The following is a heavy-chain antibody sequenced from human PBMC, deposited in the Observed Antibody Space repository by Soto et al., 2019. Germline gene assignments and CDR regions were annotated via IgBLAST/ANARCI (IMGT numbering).Heavy chain of an antibody. CDR1: GFTFSSYA. J-gene: IGHJ4*02. D-gene: IGHD2-8*01. Sequence: GGSLIPSCAASGFTFSSYAMSWVRQAPGKGLEWVSTISGSGGSTYYADSVKGRFTFSRDNSKNTLYLQMNSLRAGDTAVYYCAKDADRDCTNGVCHESDYWGQGTLVTVSS. CDR2: ISGSGGST. CDR3: AKDADRDCTNGVCHESDY. V-gene: IGHV3-23*01.